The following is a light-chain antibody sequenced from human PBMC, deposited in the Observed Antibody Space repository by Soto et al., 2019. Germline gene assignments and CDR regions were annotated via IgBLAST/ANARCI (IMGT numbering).Light chain of an antibody. CDR2: SNN. V-gene: IGLV1-44*01. CDR1: SSNIGSNT. CDR3: ATWDDSLNGWV. Sequence: QLVLTQPPSASGTPGQRVTISCSGSSSNIGSNTVNWYQQFPGKAPKLLIFSNNERPSGVPDRFSGSKSGTSASLAVSGLQSEDEADYYCATWDDSLNGWVFGVGTKLTVL. J-gene: IGLJ3*02.